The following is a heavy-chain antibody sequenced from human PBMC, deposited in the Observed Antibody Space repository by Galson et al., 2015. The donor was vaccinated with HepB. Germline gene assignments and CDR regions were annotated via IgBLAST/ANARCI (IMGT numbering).Heavy chain of an antibody. V-gene: IGHV1-2*02. D-gene: IGHD2-15*01. CDR1: GYTFTGYY. CDR2: INPNSGGT. Sequence: SVKVSCKASGYTFTGYYMHWVRQAPGQGLEWMGWINPNSGGTNYAQKFRGRVTMTRDTSISTAYMELSRLRSDDTAVYYCARDPDIVVVVAARSYGMDVWGQGTTVTVSS. CDR3: ARDPDIVVVVAARSYGMDV. J-gene: IGHJ6*02.